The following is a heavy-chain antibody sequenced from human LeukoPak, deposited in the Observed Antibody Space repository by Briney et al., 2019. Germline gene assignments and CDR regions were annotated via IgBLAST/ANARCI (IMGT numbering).Heavy chain of an antibody. CDR2: IYYSGGT. V-gene: IGHV4-39*01. D-gene: IGHD6-13*01. CDR1: GGSISSSSYY. J-gene: IGHJ4*02. Sequence: PSETLSLTCTVSGGSISSSSYYWGWIRQPPGKGLEWIGSIYYSGGTYYNPSLKSRVTISVDTSKNQFSLKLSSVTAADTAVYYCAKIIGSSWYPGYFDYWGQGTLVTVSS. CDR3: AKIIGSSWYPGYFDY.